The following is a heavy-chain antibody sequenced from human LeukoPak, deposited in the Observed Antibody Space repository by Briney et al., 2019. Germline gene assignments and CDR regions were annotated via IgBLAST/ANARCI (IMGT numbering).Heavy chain of an antibody. Sequence: VASVKVSCKASGYTFTSYDINWVRQATGQGLEWMGWMNPNSGNTGYAQKFQGRVTMTRDMSTSTVYMDLSSLRSEDTAMYYCARDDMWPGMTVAGTWNWGQGTLVTVSS. CDR3: ARDDMWPGMTVAGTWN. D-gene: IGHD6-19*01. V-gene: IGHV1-8*01. CDR1: GYTFTSYD. J-gene: IGHJ4*02. CDR2: MNPNSGNT.